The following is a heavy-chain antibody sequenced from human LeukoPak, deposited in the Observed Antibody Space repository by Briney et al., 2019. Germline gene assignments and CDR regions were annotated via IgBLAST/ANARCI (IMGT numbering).Heavy chain of an antibody. CDR1: GGSFCGYY. CDR3: ARVDIVAYYYYYGMDV. D-gene: IGHD5-12*01. V-gene: IGHV4-34*01. J-gene: IGHJ6*02. Sequence: SETLSLTCAVYGGSFCGYYWSWIRQPPGKGLERIGEINHSGSTNYNPSLKSRVTISVDTSKNQFSLKLSSVTAADTAVYYCARVDIVAYYYYYGMDVWGQGTTVTVSS. CDR2: INHSGST.